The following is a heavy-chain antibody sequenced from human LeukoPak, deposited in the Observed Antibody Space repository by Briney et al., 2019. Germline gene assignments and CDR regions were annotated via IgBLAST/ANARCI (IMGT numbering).Heavy chain of an antibody. CDR1: GDSVSTNSAA. CDR2: TYYRSKWSY. CDR3: ARGDGQDGNFDY. V-gene: IGHV6-1*01. J-gene: IGHJ4*02. D-gene: IGHD5-24*01. Sequence: SQTLSLTCAISGDSVSTNSAAWNWIRQSPSRGLEWLGRTYYRSKWSYDYAVSVKSRITINPDTSKNQFSLQLNSVTPEDTAVYYCARGDGQDGNFDYWGQGTLVTVSS.